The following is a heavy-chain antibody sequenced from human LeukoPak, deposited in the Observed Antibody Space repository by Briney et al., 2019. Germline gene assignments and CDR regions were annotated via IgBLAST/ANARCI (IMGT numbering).Heavy chain of an antibody. D-gene: IGHD1-26*01. Sequence: SETLSLTCAVYGGSFSGYYWSWIRQPAGKGLEWIGRIYTSGSTNYNPSLKSRVTMSVDTSKNQFSLKLSSVTAADTAVYYCARETKVGAREHDYWGQGTLVTVSS. J-gene: IGHJ4*02. V-gene: IGHV4-4*07. CDR2: IYTSGST. CDR3: ARETKVGAREHDY. CDR1: GGSFSGYY.